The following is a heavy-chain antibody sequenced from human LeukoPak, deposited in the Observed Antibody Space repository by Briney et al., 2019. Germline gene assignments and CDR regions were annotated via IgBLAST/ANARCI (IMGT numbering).Heavy chain of an antibody. CDR2: INHSGST. V-gene: IGHV4-34*01. D-gene: IGHD2-15*01. CDR3: ARRGGSGVVPVPSGI. CDR1: GGSFSGYY. Sequence: PSETLSLTCAVYGGSFSGYYWSWIRQPPGKGLEWIGEINHSGSTNYNPSLKSRVTISVDTSKNQFSLKLSSVTAADTAVYYCARRGGSGVVPVPSGIWGQGTMVTVSS. J-gene: IGHJ3*02.